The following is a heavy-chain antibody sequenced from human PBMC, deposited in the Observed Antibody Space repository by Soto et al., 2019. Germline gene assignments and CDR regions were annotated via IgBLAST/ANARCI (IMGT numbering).Heavy chain of an antibody. CDR2: ISYDGSNK. CDR1: GFTFSSYA. J-gene: IGHJ6*02. V-gene: IGHV3-30-3*01. D-gene: IGHD3-3*01. Sequence: QVQLVESGGGVVQPGRSLRLSCAASGFTFSSYAMHWVRQAPGKGLEWVAVISYDGSNKYYADSVKGRFTISRDNSKNTLYLQMNSLRAEDTAVYYCASLGFYDFWSAIHGYYYYGMDVWGQGTKVTVSS. CDR3: ASLGFYDFWSAIHGYYYYGMDV.